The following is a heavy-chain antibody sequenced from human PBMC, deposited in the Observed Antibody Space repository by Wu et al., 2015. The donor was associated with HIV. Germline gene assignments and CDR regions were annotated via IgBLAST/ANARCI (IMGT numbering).Heavy chain of an antibody. CDR3: ARSSGIKPRSDAFDI. CDR1: GYSFTGYY. CDR2: IIPIFGTA. Sequence: QLRLVQSGAEVKKPGASVKVSCKASGYSFTGYYTHWVRQAPGQGLEWMGRIIPIFGTANYAQKFQGRVTITADESTSTAYMELSSLRSEDTAVYYCARSSGIKPRSDAFDIWGQGTMVTVSS. D-gene: IGHD1-14*01. V-gene: IGHV1-69*18. J-gene: IGHJ3*02.